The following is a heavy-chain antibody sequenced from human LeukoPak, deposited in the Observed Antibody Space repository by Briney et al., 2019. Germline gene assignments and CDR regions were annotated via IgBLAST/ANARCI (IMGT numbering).Heavy chain of an antibody. CDR3: ARERGGEWAVRLWFVESPMYNWFDP. Sequence: PGGSLRLSCAASGFTFSSYGMDWVRQAPGKGLEGVAGIWYDGSNKYYADSVKGRVTISRDNSKHTLYLQMNSLRAEDAAVYYCARERGGEWAVRLWFVESPMYNWFDPWGQGTLVTVSS. J-gene: IGHJ5*02. D-gene: IGHD3-10*01. CDR2: IWYDGSNK. CDR1: GFTFSSYG. V-gene: IGHV3-33*01.